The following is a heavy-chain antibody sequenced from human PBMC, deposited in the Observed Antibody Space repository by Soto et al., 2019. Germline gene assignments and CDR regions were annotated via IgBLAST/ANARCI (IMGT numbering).Heavy chain of an antibody. CDR2: IHHRWRT. D-gene: IGHD3-10*01. CDR1: GYSISNGYY. J-gene: IGHJ4*01. Sequence: LSLTCAVSGYSISNGYYWGWIRHPPGQGLEWIGYIHHRWRTSYHPSLQSRVTISADVSKNQFSLDLRSVTAADTAVYYCARRWSGTDYWGHGTLVTVSS. V-gene: IGHV4-38-2*01. CDR3: ARRWSGTDY.